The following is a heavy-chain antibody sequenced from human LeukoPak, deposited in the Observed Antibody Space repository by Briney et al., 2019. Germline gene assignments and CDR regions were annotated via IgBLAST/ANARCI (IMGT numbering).Heavy chain of an antibody. CDR2: IYYSGST. J-gene: IGHJ4*02. V-gene: IGHV4-31*03. Sequence: SQTLSLTCTVSGGSISSGGYYWSWIRQHPGKGLEWIGYIYYSGSTYYNPSLKSRVTISVDTSKNQFSLKLSSVTAADTAVYYCAGVATVTTGVDYWGQGTLVTVSS. CDR1: GGSISSGGYY. D-gene: IGHD4-17*01. CDR3: AGVATVTTGVDY.